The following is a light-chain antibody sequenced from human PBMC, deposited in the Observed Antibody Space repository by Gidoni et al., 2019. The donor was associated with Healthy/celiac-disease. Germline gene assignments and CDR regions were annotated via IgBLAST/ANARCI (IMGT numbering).Light chain of an antibody. CDR2: DVS. V-gene: IGLV2-14*01. CDR3: SSYTSSSTLEV. CDR1: SSDVGGYTY. Sequence: QSALTQPASVSGSPGQSITISCTGTSSDVGGYTYVSWYQQHPGKAPKLMIYDVSNRPSGVSNRFSGSKSGNTASLTISGLQAEDEAEYYCSSYTSSSTLEVFGGGTKLTVL. J-gene: IGLJ2*01.